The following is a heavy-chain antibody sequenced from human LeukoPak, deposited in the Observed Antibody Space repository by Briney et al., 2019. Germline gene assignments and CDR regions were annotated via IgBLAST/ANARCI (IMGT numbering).Heavy chain of an antibody. D-gene: IGHD3-10*01. CDR2: ISAYNGNT. V-gene: IGHV1-18*01. CDR1: GYTFTSYG. CDR3: ARRGRGSRYYYGMDV. Sequence: ASVKVSCTASGYTFTSYGISWVRQAPGQGLEWMGWISAYNGNTNYAQKLQGRVTMTTDTSTSTAYMELRSLRSDDTAVYYCARRGRGSRYYYGMDVWGQGTTVTVSS. J-gene: IGHJ6*02.